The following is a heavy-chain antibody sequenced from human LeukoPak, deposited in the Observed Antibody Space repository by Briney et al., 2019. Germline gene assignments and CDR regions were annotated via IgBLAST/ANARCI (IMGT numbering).Heavy chain of an antibody. Sequence: ASVKVSCKGSGYTFSSCGISWVRQPPGQGLERVGWISADNGNTNYAQNLQGRVTMTTDTSTSTACVELRSLRSDDTAVYYCARGAHSGIYSSGDIWGQGTLVTVSS. D-gene: IGHD6-19*01. V-gene: IGHV1-18*01. J-gene: IGHJ4*02. CDR2: ISADNGNT. CDR1: GYTFSSCG. CDR3: ARGAHSGIYSSGDI.